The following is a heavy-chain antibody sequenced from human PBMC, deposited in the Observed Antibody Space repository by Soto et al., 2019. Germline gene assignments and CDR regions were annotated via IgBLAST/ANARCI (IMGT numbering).Heavy chain of an antibody. V-gene: IGHV3-30-3*01. CDR3: ASVAVEMATIHVFDY. D-gene: IGHD5-12*01. Sequence: QVQLVESGGGVVQPGRSLRLSCAASGFTFSSYAMHWVRQAPGKGLEWVAVISYDGSNKYYADSVKGRFTISRDNSKNTLYLQMNSLRAEDTAVYYCASVAVEMATIHVFDYWGQGPRVTVSS. CDR2: ISYDGSNK. J-gene: IGHJ4*02. CDR1: GFTFSSYA.